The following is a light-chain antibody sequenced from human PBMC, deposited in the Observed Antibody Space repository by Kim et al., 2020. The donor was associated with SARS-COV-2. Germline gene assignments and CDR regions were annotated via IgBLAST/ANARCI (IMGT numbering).Light chain of an antibody. CDR1: SSNIGRNY. Sequence: ELTQPPSASGTPGQRVTISCSGSSSNIGRNYVYWYQQLPGTAPKLLMFMNDQRPSGVPDRFSGSKSGSSASLAIGGLRSEDEAVYHCAAWDDSLSGVVFGGGTQLTVL. V-gene: IGLV1-47*01. CDR3: AAWDDSLSGVV. J-gene: IGLJ3*02. CDR2: MND.